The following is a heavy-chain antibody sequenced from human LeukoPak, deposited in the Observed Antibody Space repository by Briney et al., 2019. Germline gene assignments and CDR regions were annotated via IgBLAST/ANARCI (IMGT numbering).Heavy chain of an antibody. V-gene: IGHV4-38-2*01. CDR2: IYHSGST. CDR3: ASLPSNTVTHDP. J-gene: IGHJ5*02. Sequence: SETLSLTCAVSGYSISSSYYWGWIRQPPGKGLEWIGTIYHSGSTHYNPSLKSRVTLSVDTSKNQFSLKLRSVTAADTAVYYCASLPSNTVTHDPWGQGTLVTVSS. D-gene: IGHD4-11*01. CDR1: GYSISSSYY.